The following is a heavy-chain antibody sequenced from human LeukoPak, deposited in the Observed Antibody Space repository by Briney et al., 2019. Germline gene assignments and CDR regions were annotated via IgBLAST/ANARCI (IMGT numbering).Heavy chain of an antibody. CDR2: VYYSFTT. CDR3: ARHHAHYFYYMAV. V-gene: IGHV4-39*01. Sequence: SETLSLTCTVSDDSITTSSYYLGWIRQPPGKGLEWIGSVYYSFTTYYNPSLKSRFSISVDISKNHSSLILNAPTATDTAVYFCARHHAHYFYYMAVWGKGTTVIVSS. CDR1: DDSITTSSYY. J-gene: IGHJ6*03.